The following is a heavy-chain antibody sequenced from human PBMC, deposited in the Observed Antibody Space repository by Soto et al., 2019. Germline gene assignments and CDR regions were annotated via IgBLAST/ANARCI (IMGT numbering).Heavy chain of an antibody. CDR2: IKSKTDGGTT. CDR3: TTENYDRSGYYHYSYYYGMDV. CDR1: GFTFSNAW. V-gene: IGHV3-15*01. D-gene: IGHD3-22*01. J-gene: IGHJ6*02. Sequence: GGSRLVSCAASGFTFSNAWISWVRQAPGKVLEWVAVIKSKTDGGTTDYAAPVKGGFTISRDDSKNTLYLQMNSLKTEDTAVYYCTTENYDRSGYYHYSYYYGMDVWGQGTTVTVSS.